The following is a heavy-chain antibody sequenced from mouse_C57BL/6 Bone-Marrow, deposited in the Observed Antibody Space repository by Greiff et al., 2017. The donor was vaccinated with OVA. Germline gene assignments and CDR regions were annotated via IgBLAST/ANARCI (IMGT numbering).Heavy chain of an antibody. J-gene: IGHJ4*01. CDR1: GYSITSGYY. Sequence: EVQLMESGPGLVKPSQSLSLTCSVTGYSITSGYYWNWIRQFPGNKLEWMGYISYDGSNNYNPSLKNRISIPRDTSKNQFFLKLNSVTTEDTATYYCARAHYYAMDYWGQGTSVTVSS. CDR2: ISYDGSN. CDR3: ARAHYYAMDY. V-gene: IGHV3-6*01.